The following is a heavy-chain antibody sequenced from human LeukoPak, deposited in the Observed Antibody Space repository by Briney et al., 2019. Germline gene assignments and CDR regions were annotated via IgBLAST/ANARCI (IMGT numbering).Heavy chain of an antibody. CDR3: AKDYYYDSSGYYVVY. V-gene: IGHV3-33*06. J-gene: IGHJ4*02. CDR2: IWDDGSNK. CDR1: GFTFSSYG. D-gene: IGHD3-22*01. Sequence: GGSLRLSCAASGFTFSSYGMHWVRQAPGKGLEWVAVIWDDGSNKYYADSVKGRFTISRDNSKNTLYLQMNSLRAEDTAVYYCAKDYYYDSSGYYVVYWGQGTLVTVSS.